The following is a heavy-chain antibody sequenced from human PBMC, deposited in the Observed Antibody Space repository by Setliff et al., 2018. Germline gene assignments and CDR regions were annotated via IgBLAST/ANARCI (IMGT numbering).Heavy chain of an antibody. Sequence: PSETLSLTCSVSGGSISSSRYSWGWIRQTPGKGLEWIGSIYYSGSTYYNPSLESRVTISVDTSKNQVSLKLSSMTAADTAVYYCARGRPPLVGDYWGQGTTVTVSS. D-gene: IGHD2-2*01. CDR1: GGSISSSRYS. CDR2: IYYSGST. CDR3: ARGRPPLVGDY. V-gene: IGHV4-39*07. J-gene: IGHJ4*03.